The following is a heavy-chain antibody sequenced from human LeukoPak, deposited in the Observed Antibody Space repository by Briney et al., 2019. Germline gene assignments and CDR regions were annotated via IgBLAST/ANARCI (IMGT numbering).Heavy chain of an antibody. CDR2: INPNSGGT. D-gene: IGHD6-13*01. J-gene: IGHJ4*02. V-gene: IGHV1-2*02. Sequence: ASVKVSCKASGYTFTGYYMHWVRQAPGQRLEWMGWINPNSGGTNYAQKFQGRVTMTRDTSISTAYMEPSRLRSDDTAVYYCASTVAAAGTGFDYWGQGTLVTVSS. CDR3: ASTVAAAGTGFDY. CDR1: GYTFTGYY.